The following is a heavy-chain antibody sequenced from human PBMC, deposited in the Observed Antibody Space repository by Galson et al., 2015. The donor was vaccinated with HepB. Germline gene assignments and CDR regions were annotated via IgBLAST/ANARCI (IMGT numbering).Heavy chain of an antibody. V-gene: IGHV3-23*01. CDR1: GFTFNNYA. J-gene: IGHJ4*02. CDR3: ARESYGIGWNYFDY. D-gene: IGHD6-19*01. CDR2: IGSNGVNT. Sequence: SLRLSCAASGFTFNNYAMSWVRQAPGRGLEWVPSIGSNGVNTYYTESVRGRFTVSRDNSKKTVSLQMNSLRAEDTAVYYCARESYGIGWNYFDYWGQGTLVTVSS.